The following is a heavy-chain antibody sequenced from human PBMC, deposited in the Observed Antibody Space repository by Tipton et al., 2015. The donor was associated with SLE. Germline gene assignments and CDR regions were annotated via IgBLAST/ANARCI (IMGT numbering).Heavy chain of an antibody. Sequence: LSLTCAASGFTFRSYEMMWIRQAPGKGLEWISLLSGTGTTTYYADSVKGRFTISRDNTKNSLSLQMNSLRAEYTAVYYCGPDPLESWGERALLSVS. D-gene: IGHD3-3*01. CDR2: LSGTGTTT. CDR1: GFTFRSYE. J-gene: IGHJ5*02. CDR3: GPDPLES. V-gene: IGHV3-48*03.